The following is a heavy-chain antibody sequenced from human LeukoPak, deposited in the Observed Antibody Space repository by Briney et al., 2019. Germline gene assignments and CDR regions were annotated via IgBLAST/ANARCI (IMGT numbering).Heavy chain of an antibody. CDR3: ARVDIVATNHQDFDY. V-gene: IGHV1-2*02. CDR1: GYTFTAYY. J-gene: IGHJ4*02. CDR2: INPNSGGT. Sequence: ASVKVSCKASGYTFTAYYMHWVRQAPGQGLEWMGWINPNSGGTNYAQKFRGRVTMTRDMSISTAYMELRRLRSDDTAVYYCARVDIVATNHQDFDYWGQGTLVTVSS. D-gene: IGHD5-12*01.